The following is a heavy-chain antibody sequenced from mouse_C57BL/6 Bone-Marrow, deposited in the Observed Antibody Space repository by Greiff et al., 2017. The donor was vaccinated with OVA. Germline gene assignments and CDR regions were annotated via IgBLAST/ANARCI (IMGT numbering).Heavy chain of an antibody. CDR3: ARVGDPYDFDY. Sequence: QVHVKQSGAELVRPGTSVKMSCKASGYTFTNYWIGWAKQRPGHGLEWIGDIYPGGGYTNYNEKCKGKATLTADKSTSTAYMQFSSLTSEDSAIYDCARVGDPYDFDYWGQGTTLTVSS. V-gene: IGHV1-63*01. CDR1: GYTFTNYW. CDR2: IYPGGGYT. D-gene: IGHD2-13*01. J-gene: IGHJ2*01.